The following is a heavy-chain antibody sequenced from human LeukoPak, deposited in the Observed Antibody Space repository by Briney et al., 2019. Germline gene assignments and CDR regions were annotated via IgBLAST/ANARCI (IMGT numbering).Heavy chain of an antibody. J-gene: IGHJ4*02. D-gene: IGHD6-13*01. Sequence: GGSLRLSCAASGFTVSSNYMSWVRQAPGKGLEWVSVIYSGGGTYHADSVKGRFTISRDNSRNTLYLQMNSLRAEDTAVYYCARDKNPGIAADWGQGTLVTVSS. CDR2: IYSGGGT. V-gene: IGHV3-53*01. CDR3: ARDKNPGIAAD. CDR1: GFTVSSNY.